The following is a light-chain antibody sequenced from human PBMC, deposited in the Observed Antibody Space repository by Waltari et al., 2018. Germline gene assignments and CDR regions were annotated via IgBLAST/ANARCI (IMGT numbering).Light chain of an antibody. V-gene: IGKV3-20*01. Sequence: ETVLTQSPGTLSLSPGGRATLSCRASERVSVDYLAWYQQKPGQAPRLLIYDASTRATGVPDRFSGSGSGTDFTLTISRLEPEDFAVYYCQQYGSLPWTFGQGTKVDIK. CDR2: DAS. CDR3: QQYGSLPWT. CDR1: ERVSVDY. J-gene: IGKJ1*01.